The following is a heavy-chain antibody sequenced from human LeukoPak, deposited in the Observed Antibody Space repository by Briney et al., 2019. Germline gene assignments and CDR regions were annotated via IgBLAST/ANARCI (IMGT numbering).Heavy chain of an antibody. CDR1: GASFSSWY. Sequence: SETLSLTCTVSGASFSSWYWSWIRQPPGKGPEWIGYIYGSGNTNYNPSLKSRVTMSIDTSKNQFSLKLTSVTAADTATYYCARETSLAGFASGLGFNYWGQGILVTVSS. D-gene: IGHD6-19*01. J-gene: IGHJ4*02. CDR2: IYGSGNT. V-gene: IGHV4-59*01. CDR3: ARETSLAGFASGLGFNY.